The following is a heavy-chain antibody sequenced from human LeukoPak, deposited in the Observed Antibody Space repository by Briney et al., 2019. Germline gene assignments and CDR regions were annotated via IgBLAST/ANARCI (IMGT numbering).Heavy chain of an antibody. CDR2: MNPNSGNT. J-gene: IGHJ4*02. D-gene: IGHD6-19*01. CDR3: TRGSSGRRDN. V-gene: IGHV1-8*01. Sequence: ASVNVSCKASVYTFTSCDINWVRQATGQGLEWMGWMNPNSGNTGYGQSFQGRITMTRDISIGTAYMELSNLTSEDTAIYYCTRGSSGRRDNWGQGTLVTVS. CDR1: VYTFTSCD.